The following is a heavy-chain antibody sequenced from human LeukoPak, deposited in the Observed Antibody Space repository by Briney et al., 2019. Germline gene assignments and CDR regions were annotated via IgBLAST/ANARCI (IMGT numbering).Heavy chain of an antibody. V-gene: IGHV1-8*01. CDR1: GYTFTSYD. D-gene: IGHD2-15*01. CDR2: MNPNSGNT. Sequence: ASVTVSCKASGYTFTSYDINWVRQAPGQGLEGMGWMNPNSGNTVYAKKFEGRVTMTRNTSISTAYMELSSLRSDDTAVYYCARDLRGSRPAFDIWGQGTMVTVSS. J-gene: IGHJ3*02. CDR3: ARDLRGSRPAFDI.